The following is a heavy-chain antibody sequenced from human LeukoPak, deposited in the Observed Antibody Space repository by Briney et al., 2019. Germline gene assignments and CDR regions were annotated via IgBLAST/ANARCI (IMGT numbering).Heavy chain of an antibody. CDR2: INHSGTT. CDR3: ARDRTPKTYYYDSRGYYFDF. D-gene: IGHD3-22*01. J-gene: IGHJ4*02. V-gene: IGHV4-38-2*02. CDR1: GYSISSGYY. Sequence: SETLSLTCAVSGYSISSGYYWGWIRQPPGKGLEWTGGINHSGTTYYNPSLNSRATISVDTMKNQIFLRLRSVTAADRAVYYCARDRTPKTYYYDSRGYYFDFWGQGVLVTVSS.